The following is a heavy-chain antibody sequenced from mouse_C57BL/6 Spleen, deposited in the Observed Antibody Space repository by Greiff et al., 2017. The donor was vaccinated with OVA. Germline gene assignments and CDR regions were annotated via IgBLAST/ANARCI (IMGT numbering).Heavy chain of an antibody. CDR3: ARSSGLLRYFDY. D-gene: IGHD2-3*01. CDR2: IYPGSGNT. Sequence: VQLQQSGAELVRPGASVKLSCKASGYTFTDYYINWVKQRPGQGLEWIARIYPGSGNTYYNEKFKGKATLTAEKSSSTAYMQLSSLTSEDSAVYLCARSSGLLRYFDYWGQGTTLTVSS. J-gene: IGHJ2*01. CDR1: GYTFTDYY. V-gene: IGHV1-76*01.